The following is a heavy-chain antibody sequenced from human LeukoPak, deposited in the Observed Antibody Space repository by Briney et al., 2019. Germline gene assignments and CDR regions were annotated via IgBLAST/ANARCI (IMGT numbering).Heavy chain of an antibody. V-gene: IGHV1-18*04. D-gene: IGHD4-17*01. CDR2: ISAYNGNT. J-gene: IGHJ4*02. CDR1: GDTFSNYY. CDR3: AKLGYGDYPGYYFDY. Sequence: EASVKVSCKAPGDTFSNYYMHWVRQAPGQGLEWMGWISAYNGNTYYAQKLQGRVIMTTDTSTSTAYMELRSLRSDDTAVQYCAKLGYGDYPGYYFDYWRQETLVTVSS.